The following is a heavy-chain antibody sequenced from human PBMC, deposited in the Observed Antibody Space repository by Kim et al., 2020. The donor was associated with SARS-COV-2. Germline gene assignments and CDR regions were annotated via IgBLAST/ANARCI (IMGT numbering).Heavy chain of an antibody. Sequence: ASVKVSCKASGYTFTSYAMNWVRQAPGQGLEWMGWINTNTGNPTYAQGFTGRFVFSLDTSVSTAYLQISSLKAEDTAVYYCARDYEAYSSSWYFGGPLDYWGQGTLVTVSS. CDR1: GYTFTSYA. CDR3: ARDYEAYSSSWYFGGPLDY. V-gene: IGHV7-4-1*02. J-gene: IGHJ4*02. CDR2: INTNTGNP. D-gene: IGHD6-13*01.